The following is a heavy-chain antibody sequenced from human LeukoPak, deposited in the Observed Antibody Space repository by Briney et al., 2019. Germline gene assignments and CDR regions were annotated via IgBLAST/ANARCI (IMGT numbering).Heavy chain of an antibody. CDR2: ISSSGSTI. D-gene: IGHD3-10*01. Sequence: GGSLRLSCAASGFTFSDYYMSWIRQAPGKGLEWVSYISSSGSTIYYADSVKGRFTISRDNAKNSLYLQMNSLRAEDTAAYYCATNPGNFYYGSGSYYNRNWFDPWGQGTLVTVSS. J-gene: IGHJ5*02. CDR1: GFTFSDYY. V-gene: IGHV3-11*01. CDR3: ATNPGNFYYGSGSYYNRNWFDP.